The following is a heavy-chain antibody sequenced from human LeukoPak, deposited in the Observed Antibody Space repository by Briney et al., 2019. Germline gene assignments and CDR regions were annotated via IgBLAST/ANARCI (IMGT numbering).Heavy chain of an antibody. J-gene: IGHJ4*02. Sequence: ASVKVSCKASGYTFTSYDINWVRQATGQGLEWMGWMNPNSGNTGYVHKFQGRVTMTRNTSISKAYMELRSLRSEDTAVHYCARGRAYYDFWSGYLSIFDYWGQGTLVTVSS. CDR3: ARGRAYYDFWSGYLSIFDY. D-gene: IGHD3-3*01. CDR2: MNPNSGNT. V-gene: IGHV1-8*01. CDR1: GYTFTSYD.